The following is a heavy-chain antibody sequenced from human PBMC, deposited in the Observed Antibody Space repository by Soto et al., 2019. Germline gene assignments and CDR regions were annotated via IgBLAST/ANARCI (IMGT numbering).Heavy chain of an antibody. CDR1: GFTFSSYS. V-gene: IGHV3-21*01. J-gene: IGHJ4*02. CDR3: ARGSTAVAGRVDY. CDR2: ISSSSSYI. Sequence: PGGSLRLSCAASGFTFSSYSMNWVRQAPGKGLEWVSSISSSSSYIYYADSVKGRFTISRDNAKNSLYLQMNSLRAEDTAVYYCARGSTAVAGRVDYWGQGTLVTVSS. D-gene: IGHD6-19*01.